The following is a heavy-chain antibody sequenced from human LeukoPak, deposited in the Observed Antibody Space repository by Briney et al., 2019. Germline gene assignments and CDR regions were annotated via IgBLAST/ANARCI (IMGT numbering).Heavy chain of an antibody. J-gene: IGHJ6*02. CDR3: AKAGAYYDILTGYYPPLYDYYGMDV. D-gene: IGHD3-9*01. CDR1: GFTLSRFD. CDR2: ISGSGVNK. V-gene: IGHV3-23*01. Sequence: GGSLRLSCAASGFTLSRFDMSWVRQAPGKGLEWVAGISGSGVNKYYADSVKGRFTISRDNSKNTVYLQMNSLRADDTAVYYCAKAGAYYDILTGYYPPLYDYYGMDVWGQGTAVTVSS.